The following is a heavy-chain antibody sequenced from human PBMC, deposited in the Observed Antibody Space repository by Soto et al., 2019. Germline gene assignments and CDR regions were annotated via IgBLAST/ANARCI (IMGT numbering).Heavy chain of an antibody. Sequence: SVKVSCKASGGTFSSYAISWVRQAPGQGLEWMGGIIPIFGTANYAQKFQGRVTITADESTSTAYMELSSLRSEDTAVYYCARYYGDLAYFDYWGQGTLVTVSS. CDR3: ARYYGDLAYFDY. CDR1: GGTFSSYA. CDR2: IIPIFGTA. V-gene: IGHV1-69*13. D-gene: IGHD3-10*01. J-gene: IGHJ4*02.